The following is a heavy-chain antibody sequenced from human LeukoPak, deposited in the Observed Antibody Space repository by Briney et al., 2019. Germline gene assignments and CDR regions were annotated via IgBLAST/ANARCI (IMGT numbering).Heavy chain of an antibody. V-gene: IGHV3-48*04. Sequence: GESLRLSCEVSRFTFTYNWMHWVRQAPGKGLEWVSYISSSSSTIYYADSVKGRFTISRDNAKNSLYLQMNSLRAEDTAVYYCAREGAAAGWEYYYYGMDVWGQGTTVTVSS. CDR2: ISSSSSTI. CDR1: RFTFTYNW. CDR3: AREGAAAGWEYYYYGMDV. D-gene: IGHD6-13*01. J-gene: IGHJ6*02.